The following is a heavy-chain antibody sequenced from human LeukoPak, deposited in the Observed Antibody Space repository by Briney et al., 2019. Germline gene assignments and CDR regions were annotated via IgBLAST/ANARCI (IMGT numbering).Heavy chain of an antibody. D-gene: IGHD3-22*01. CDR2: ISGSGGST. CDR3: AREYDSSWPS. CDR1: GFSFSSYW. V-gene: IGHV3-23*01. J-gene: IGHJ5*02. Sequence: GGSLRLSCAASGFSFSSYWMSWVRQAPGKGLEWVSAISGSGGSTYYADSVKGRFTISRDNSKNTLFVQMNSLRAEDTAIYYCAREYDSSWPSWGPGTLVTVSS.